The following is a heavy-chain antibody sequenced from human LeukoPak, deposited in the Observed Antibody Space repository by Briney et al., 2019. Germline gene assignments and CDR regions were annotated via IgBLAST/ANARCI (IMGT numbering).Heavy chain of an antibody. CDR3: ARGVQLWLPYFDY. J-gene: IGHJ4*02. V-gene: IGHV3-23*01. D-gene: IGHD5-18*01. CDR2: VSGNGGST. Sequence: PGGSLRLSCAAYGFTFSSYAVSWVRQAPGKGLEWVSAVSGNGGSTYYADSVKGRFTISRDNAKNSLYLQMNSLRAEDTAVYYCARGVQLWLPYFDYWGQGTLVTVSS. CDR1: GFTFSSYA.